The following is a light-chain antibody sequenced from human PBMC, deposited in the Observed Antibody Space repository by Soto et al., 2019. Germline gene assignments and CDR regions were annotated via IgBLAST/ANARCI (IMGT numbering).Light chain of an antibody. CDR1: QNIGTN. CDR2: AAS. Sequence: DIQMTQSPSSLSASVGDRVTITCRASQNIGTNVCWYQQKPGKAPKLLIYAASSLQNGVPSRFSGSGSGTDVTLTISSLQAEDFATYYCQVSYINIRIFTFGAGTKLDIK. CDR3: QVSYINIRIFT. J-gene: IGKJ3*01. V-gene: IGKV1-39*01.